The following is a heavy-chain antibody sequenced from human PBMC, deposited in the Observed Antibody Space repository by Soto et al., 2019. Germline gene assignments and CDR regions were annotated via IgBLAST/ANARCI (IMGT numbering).Heavy chain of an antibody. V-gene: IGHV1-18*01. CDR1: GYTFTSYG. Sequence: ASVKVSCKASGYTFTSYGITWVRQAPGQGLEWMGWLSAITDETKYAQKFQGTVTMTTDTSTTTAFMELRSLTYDDTAVYYCARTTRRGSVLLWSANWGQGTLATVSS. CDR3: ARTTRRGSVLLWSAN. D-gene: IGHD2-15*01. J-gene: IGHJ4*02. CDR2: LSAITDET.